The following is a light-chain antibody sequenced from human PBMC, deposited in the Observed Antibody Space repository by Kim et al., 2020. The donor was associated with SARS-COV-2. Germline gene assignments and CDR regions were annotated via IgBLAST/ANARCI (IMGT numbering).Light chain of an antibody. CDR1: QSVSSSY. CDR2: GAS. CDR3: QRYGSSPRA. Sequence: EIVLTQSPCTLSLSPRERATLSCRASQSVSSSYLASYQQKPGPATRLLIYGASSTATGIPDRFSGSGSGTDFTLTISRLEPEDFALYYCQRYGSSPRAFGRRTTVDLK. V-gene: IGKV3-20*01. J-gene: IGKJ1*01.